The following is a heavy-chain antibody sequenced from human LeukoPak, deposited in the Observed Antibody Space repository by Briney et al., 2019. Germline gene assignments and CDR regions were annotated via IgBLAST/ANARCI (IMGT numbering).Heavy chain of an antibody. CDR1: GFPFSSYE. Sequence: GSPRLSCAASGFPFSSYEMNWVRQAPGKGLECISYISSSGSIIYYADSVEGRFTISRDNAKNSLYLQMNSLRAEDTAVYYCARDQYSYAHAAHWGQGTLVTVSS. CDR3: ARDQYSYAHAAH. J-gene: IGHJ4*02. V-gene: IGHV3-48*03. D-gene: IGHD5-18*01. CDR2: ISSSGSII.